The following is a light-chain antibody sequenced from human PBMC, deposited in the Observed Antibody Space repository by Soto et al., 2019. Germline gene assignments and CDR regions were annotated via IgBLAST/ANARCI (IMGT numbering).Light chain of an antibody. Sequence: EIVLAQYTATLSLSPGERATLSCRASQTLSNYLAWYQQKPGQAPRLLIYDTSNKATGIPARFSGSGSGTDFTLTISSLEPEDFAVYYCHQRQSCPRTFGQGTKVDI. CDR3: HQRQSCPRT. V-gene: IGKV3-11*01. CDR1: QTLSNY. J-gene: IGKJ1*01. CDR2: DTS.